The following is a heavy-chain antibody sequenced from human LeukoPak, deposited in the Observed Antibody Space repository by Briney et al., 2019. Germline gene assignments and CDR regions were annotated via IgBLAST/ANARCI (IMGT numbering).Heavy chain of an antibody. D-gene: IGHD6-13*01. V-gene: IGHV1-2*02. J-gene: IGHJ4*02. CDR2: INPNSGGT. CDR1: GYTFTGYY. CDR3: ARSSGIAAAGAFDY. Sequence: AAAKVSCMASGYTFTGYYMHWVRQAPGQGLEWMGWINPNSGGTNYAQKFQGRVTMTRDTSISTAYMELSRLRSDDTAVYYCARSSGIAAAGAFDYWGQGTLVTVSS.